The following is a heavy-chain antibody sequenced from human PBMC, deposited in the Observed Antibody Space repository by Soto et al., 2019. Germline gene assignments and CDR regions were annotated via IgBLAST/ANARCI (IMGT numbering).Heavy chain of an antibody. CDR1: GFTFSSYW. V-gene: IGHV3-74*01. Sequence: EVHLVESGGGLVQPGGSLRLSCAASGFTFSSYWMHWVRQAPGKGLEWVSRINDDGRRTSYADSVKGRFTISRDNAKNTLYLQMNSLRDDDTAIYYCARDERGTCTGANCCYFDYWGQGTLVTVSS. CDR3: ARDERGTCTGANCCYFDY. J-gene: IGHJ4*02. D-gene: IGHD2-8*02. CDR2: INDDGRRT.